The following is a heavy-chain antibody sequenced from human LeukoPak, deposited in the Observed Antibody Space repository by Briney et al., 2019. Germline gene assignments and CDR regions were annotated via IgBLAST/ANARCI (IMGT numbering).Heavy chain of an antibody. Sequence: PGRSLRLSCAASGFTFSTYAIHWVRQAPGKGLEWVAVISHDGNKKYYADSVKGRFTISRDNSDNTLYVYLQMNSLRAEDTAVYYCARVHWGNYYLNAFDIWGQGTMVTVSS. CDR1: GFTFSTYA. CDR2: ISHDGNKK. D-gene: IGHD3-10*01. CDR3: ARVHWGNYYLNAFDI. V-gene: IGHV3-30-3*01. J-gene: IGHJ3*02.